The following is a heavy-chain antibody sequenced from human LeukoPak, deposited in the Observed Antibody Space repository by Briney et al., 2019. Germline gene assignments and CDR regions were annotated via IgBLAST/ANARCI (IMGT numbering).Heavy chain of an antibody. D-gene: IGHD4-23*01. J-gene: IGHJ4*02. CDR2: IKQDGSEK. CDR1: GFTLSSYW. Sequence: GGSLRLSCAASGFTLSSYWMTWVRQAPGKGLEWVANIKQDGSEKYYVDSVKGRFTISRDNAKNSLYLQMNSLRAEDTAVYYCAAHVGNAGDFGYWGQGTLVAVSS. CDR3: AAHVGNAGDFGY. V-gene: IGHV3-7*01.